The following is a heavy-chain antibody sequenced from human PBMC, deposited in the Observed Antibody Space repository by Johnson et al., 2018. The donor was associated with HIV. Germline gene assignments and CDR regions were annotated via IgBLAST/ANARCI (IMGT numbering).Heavy chain of an antibody. CDR1: GFTFSSYA. CDR3: ARDRGGPVRDDAFDI. V-gene: IGHV3-30*04. CDR2: ISYDGSDK. J-gene: IGHJ3*02. Sequence: QVQLVESGGGVVQPGRSLRLSCAASGFTFSSYAMHWVRQAPAKGLQWVAVISYDGSDKDYADSVKGRFTISRDNSKNTLYLQMNSLRAEDTAVYYCARDRGGPVRDDAFDIWGQGTMVTVSS. D-gene: IGHD3-10*01.